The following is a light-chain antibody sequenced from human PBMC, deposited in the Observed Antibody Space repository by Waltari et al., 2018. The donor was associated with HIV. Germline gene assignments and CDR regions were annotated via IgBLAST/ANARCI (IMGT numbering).Light chain of an antibody. CDR2: GNY. Sequence: QSVVTQPPSLSGTPGQTVTISCSGSTSNIGIKTVNWYQHLPGTAPKRLIYGNYQRPAGVPDRFSASKSGTSASLAISGLQSEDEADYYCASWDASLNGWVFGGGTKLTVL. CDR3: ASWDASLNGWV. V-gene: IGLV1-44*01. J-gene: IGLJ3*02. CDR1: TSNIGIKT.